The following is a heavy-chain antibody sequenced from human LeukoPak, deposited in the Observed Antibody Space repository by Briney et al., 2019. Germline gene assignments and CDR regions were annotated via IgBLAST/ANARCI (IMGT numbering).Heavy chain of an antibody. J-gene: IGHJ4*02. CDR2: IYYSGST. V-gene: IGHV4-59*11. D-gene: IGHD3-3*01. CDR3: AREVEGFWSGYQDY. Sequence: PSETLSLTCTVSGGSISSHYRSWIRQPPGKGLEWIGYIYYSGSTNYNPSLKSRVTISVDTSKNQFSLKLSSVTAADTAVYYCAREVEGFWSGYQDYWGQGTLVTVSS. CDR1: GGSISSHY.